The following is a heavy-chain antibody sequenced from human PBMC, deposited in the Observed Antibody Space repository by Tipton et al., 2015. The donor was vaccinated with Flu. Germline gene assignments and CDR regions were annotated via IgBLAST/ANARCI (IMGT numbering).Heavy chain of an antibody. V-gene: IGHV3-74*01. J-gene: IGHJ4*02. CDR1: GFTFSNYW. Sequence: GSLRLSCAASGFTFSNYWMHWVRQTPGKGLVWVSRINPDGSYAIYADSVKGRFTNSRDDAKNTVYLQMNSLRAEDTAVYYCARDRGALDHWGQGTLVTVSS. CDR3: ARDRGALDH. CDR2: INPDGSYA.